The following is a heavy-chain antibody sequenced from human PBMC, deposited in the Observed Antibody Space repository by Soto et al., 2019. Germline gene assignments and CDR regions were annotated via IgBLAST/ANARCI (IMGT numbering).Heavy chain of an antibody. J-gene: IGHJ2*01. Sequence: EVQLLESGGGLVQPGGSLRLSCVGSGFTFINYAMNWVRQTPGKGLEWVSTISGGGDKTFDADTVKGRFTISRDNSKNAVNLQMTSLRAADKAVYYCARKVLGSTSRPDWWYFDLWGRGTLVTVSS. CDR2: ISGGGDKT. CDR1: GFTFINYA. D-gene: IGHD2-2*01. V-gene: IGHV3-23*01. CDR3: ARKVLGSTSRPDWWYFDL.